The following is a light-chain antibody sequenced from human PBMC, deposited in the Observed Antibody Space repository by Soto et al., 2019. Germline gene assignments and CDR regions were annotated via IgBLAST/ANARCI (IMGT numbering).Light chain of an antibody. CDR1: QGINSY. Sequence: DIQLTQSPSFLSASVGDRFTVTCRASQGINSYLAWYQQKPGNAPKLLIYTASTLQSGVPSRFSGSGSGTEVTLTITSLQPEDFEAYYCQQLYTYPLTFGGGTKVEIK. V-gene: IGKV1-9*01. CDR2: TAS. CDR3: QQLYTYPLT. J-gene: IGKJ4*01.